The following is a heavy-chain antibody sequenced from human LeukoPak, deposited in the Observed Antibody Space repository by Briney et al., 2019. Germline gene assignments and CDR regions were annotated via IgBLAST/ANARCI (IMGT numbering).Heavy chain of an antibody. J-gene: IGHJ4*02. CDR3: ARYPSYSYSLDY. CDR1: GLTFGTFA. V-gene: IGHV3-23*01. CDR2: VSDSGDAT. D-gene: IGHD5-18*01. Sequence: GGSLRLSCAASGLTFGTFAMTWVRQAPGKGLEWVSTVSDSGDATYSADSVKGRFTISRDNSGNTLFLRMVSLRAEDTAVYYCARYPSYSYSLDYWGPGTLVTVSS.